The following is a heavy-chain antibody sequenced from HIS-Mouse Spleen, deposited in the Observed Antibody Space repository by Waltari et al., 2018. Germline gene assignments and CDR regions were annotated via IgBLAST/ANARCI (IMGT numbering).Heavy chain of an antibody. V-gene: IGHV4-34*01. CDR2: INHSGST. J-gene: IGHJ2*01. CDR1: GGSLSGYY. Sequence: QVQLQQWGAGLLKPSETLSLTCAVYGGSLSGYYWSWIRQPPGKGLEWIGEINHSGSTNNNPSLKGLVTISVDTSKSQFSLKLSSVTAADTAVYYCARVRTGDPSYWYFDLWGRGTLVTVSS. D-gene: IGHD7-27*01. CDR3: ARVRTGDPSYWYFDL.